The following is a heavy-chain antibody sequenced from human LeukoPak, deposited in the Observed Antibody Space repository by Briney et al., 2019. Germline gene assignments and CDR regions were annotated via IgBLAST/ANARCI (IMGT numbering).Heavy chain of an antibody. D-gene: IGHD3-10*01. CDR3: ARVPYYYGSGISDQHYYYYMDV. J-gene: IGHJ6*03. CDR1: GGSISSYY. Sequence: PSETLSLTCTVSGGSISSYYWSWIRQPPGKGLEWIGYIYYSGSTNYNPSLKSRVTISVDTSKNQFPLKLSSVTAADTAVYYCARVPYYYGSGISDQHYYYYMDVWGKGTTVTVSS. V-gene: IGHV4-59*01. CDR2: IYYSGST.